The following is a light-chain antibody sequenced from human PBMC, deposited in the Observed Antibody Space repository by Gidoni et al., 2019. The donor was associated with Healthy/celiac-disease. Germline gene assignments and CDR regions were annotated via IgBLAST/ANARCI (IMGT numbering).Light chain of an antibody. J-gene: IGLJ2*01. CDR2: QDS. Sequence: SYELSQPPSVSVSPGQTASITCSGDKLGDKYACWSQQTPGQSPVLVIYQDSKRPSGIPERFSGSNSGNTATLTISGTQAMDEADYYCQAWDSSTRGVFGGGTKLTGL. CDR3: QAWDSSTRGV. V-gene: IGLV3-1*01. CDR1: KLGDKY.